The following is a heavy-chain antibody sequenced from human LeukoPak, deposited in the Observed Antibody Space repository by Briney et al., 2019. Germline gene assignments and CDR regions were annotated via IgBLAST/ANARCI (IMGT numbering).Heavy chain of an antibody. J-gene: IGHJ4*02. CDR3: AKGGYSGYDGGDY. V-gene: IGHV1-8*01. CDR2: MNPNSGNA. Sequence: ASVTVSFKASGYTFTSYDIHWVRQATGQGLEWMGWMNPNSGNAGYAQKFQGRVTMTRNTSISTAYMELSSLRSEDTAVYYCAKGGYSGYDGGDYWGQGTLVTVSS. D-gene: IGHD5-12*01. CDR1: GYTFTSYD.